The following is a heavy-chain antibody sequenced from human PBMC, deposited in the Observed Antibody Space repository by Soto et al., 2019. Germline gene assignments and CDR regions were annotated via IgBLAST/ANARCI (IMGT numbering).Heavy chain of an antibody. CDR2: IYYSGST. CDR1: GGSISSYY. V-gene: IGHV4-59*01. CDR3: ARGEYYDSSGPNPYGY. D-gene: IGHD3-22*01. J-gene: IGHJ4*02. Sequence: LPLTCTVSGGSISSYYWSWIRQPPGQGLEWIGYIYYSGSTNYNPSLKRRVTISVETSKNQLSLKLSSVTAADTAVYYCARGEYYDSSGPNPYGYWGQGTLVTVSS.